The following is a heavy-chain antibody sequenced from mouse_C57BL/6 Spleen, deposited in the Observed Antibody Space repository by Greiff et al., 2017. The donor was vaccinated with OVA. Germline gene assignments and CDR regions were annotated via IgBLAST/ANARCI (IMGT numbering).Heavy chain of an antibody. V-gene: IGHV5-4*01. CDR1: GFTFSSYA. CDR2: ISDGGSYT. Sequence: EVHLVESGGGLVKPGGSLKLSCAASGFTFSSYAMSWVRQTPEKRLGWVATISDGGSYTYYPDNVKGRFTISRDNAKNNLYLQMSHLKSEDTAMYYGARDEEMIRGYFDVWGTGTTVTVSS. J-gene: IGHJ1*03. CDR3: ARDEEMIRGYFDV. D-gene: IGHD2-3*01.